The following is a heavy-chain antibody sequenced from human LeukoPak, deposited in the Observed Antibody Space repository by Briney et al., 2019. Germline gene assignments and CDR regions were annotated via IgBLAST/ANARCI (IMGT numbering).Heavy chain of an antibody. V-gene: IGHV6-1*01. Sequence: SQSLSLTCAISGDRVSSNSAAWNWIRQSPSRGLEWLGRTYYRSKWHYDYAESVKRRITVNPDTSKNQFSLQLNSVTPEDTAVYYCARQSSTDYYYYGLDVWGQGTTVAVSS. CDR3: ARQSSTDYYYYGLDV. D-gene: IGHD1-1*01. CDR2: TYYRSKWHY. CDR1: GDRVSSNSAA. J-gene: IGHJ6*02.